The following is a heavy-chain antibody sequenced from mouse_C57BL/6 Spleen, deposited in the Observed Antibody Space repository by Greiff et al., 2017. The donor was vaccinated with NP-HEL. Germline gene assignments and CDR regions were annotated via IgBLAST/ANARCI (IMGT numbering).Heavy chain of an antibody. CDR1: GYTFTCYW. CDR2: IDPNRGGT. D-gene: IGHD3-2*02. CDR3: ARPGGSTGYVDYYAMEY. V-gene: IGHV1-72*01. Sequence: KESCKASGYTFTCYWLHWVKQRPGRGLEWIGRIDPNRGGTKYNEKFKSKATLTVDKPSSTAYMQLSSLTSEDSAVYYCARPGGSTGYVDYYAMEYWGQGTSVTVSS. J-gene: IGHJ4*01.